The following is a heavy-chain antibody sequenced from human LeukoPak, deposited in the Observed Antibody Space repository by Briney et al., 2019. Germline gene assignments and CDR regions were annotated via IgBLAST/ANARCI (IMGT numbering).Heavy chain of an antibody. D-gene: IGHD3-10*01. CDR2: ISGSYDST. Sequence: GGSLRLSCAASGFTFSNDAMTWVRQAPGKGLEWVSAISGSYDSTYYADSVKGRFTISRDNSKNTLYLQMNSLRAEDTVVYYCAKALLGMIRGGPYYFDYWGQGTLVTVSS. CDR3: AKALLGMIRGGPYYFDY. J-gene: IGHJ4*02. V-gene: IGHV3-23*01. CDR1: GFTFSNDA.